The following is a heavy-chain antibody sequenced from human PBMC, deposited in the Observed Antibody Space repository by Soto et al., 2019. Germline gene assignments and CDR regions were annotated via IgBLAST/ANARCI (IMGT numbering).Heavy chain of an antibody. J-gene: IGHJ6*02. Sequence: QVQLVESGGGVVHPGRSLRLSCAASGFTFSSYGMHWVRQAPGKGLEWVAVIWYDGSNKYYADSVKGRFTISRDNSKNTLYLQMNSLRAEDTAVYYCARNLRKGQYVYYGMDVWGQGTTVTVSS. V-gene: IGHV3-33*01. CDR2: IWYDGSNK. D-gene: IGHD2-8*01. CDR3: ARNLRKGQYVYYGMDV. CDR1: GFTFSSYG.